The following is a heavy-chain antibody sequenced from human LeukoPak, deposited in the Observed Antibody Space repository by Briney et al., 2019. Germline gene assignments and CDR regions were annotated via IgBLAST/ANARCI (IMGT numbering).Heavy chain of an antibody. D-gene: IGHD6-13*01. CDR1: GYTFTNYY. V-gene: IGHV1-46*01. J-gene: IGHJ6*03. CDR2: FNPSGGST. Sequence: ASVKVSCKASGYTFTNYYMHWVRQAPGRGLEWMGVFNPSGGSTSYAQKFQGRVTITADKSTSTAYMELSSLRSEDTAVYYCARDRAAAGIDLYYYYMDVWGKGTTVTVSS. CDR3: ARDRAAAGIDLYYYYMDV.